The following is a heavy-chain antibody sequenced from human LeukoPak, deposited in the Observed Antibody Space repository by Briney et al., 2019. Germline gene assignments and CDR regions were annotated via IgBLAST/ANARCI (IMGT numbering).Heavy chain of an antibody. D-gene: IGHD3-3*01. J-gene: IGHJ3*02. CDR3: ARDSAYYDFWSGYSRNDI. V-gene: IGHV3-21*01. CDR2: ISSSSSYI. CDR1: GFTFSSYW. Sequence: PGGSLRLSCAASGFTFSSYWMSWVRQAPGKGLEWVSSISSSSSYIYYADSVKGRFTISRDNSKNTLYPQMNSLRAEDTAVYYCARDSAYYDFWSGYSRNDIWGQGTMVTVSS.